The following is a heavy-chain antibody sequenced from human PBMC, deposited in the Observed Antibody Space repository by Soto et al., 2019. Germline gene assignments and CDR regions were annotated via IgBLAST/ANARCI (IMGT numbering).Heavy chain of an antibody. V-gene: IGHV1-69*13. J-gene: IGHJ6*02. CDR1: GYTFTSYG. Sequence: ASVKGSCKASGYTFTSYGVIWVRQAPGQGLEWMGGIIPIFGTTNYAQKFQGRVTITADESTSTAYMELSSLRSEDTAVYYCAARIVVVPAAIKDVWGQGTTVTVSS. D-gene: IGHD2-2*02. CDR2: IIPIFGTT. CDR3: AARIVVVPAAIKDV.